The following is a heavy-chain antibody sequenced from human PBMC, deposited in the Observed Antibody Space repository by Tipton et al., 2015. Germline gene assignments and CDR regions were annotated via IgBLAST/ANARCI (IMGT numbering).Heavy chain of an antibody. J-gene: IGHJ6*02. CDR2: ISWNSYTI. D-gene: IGHD1-7*01. V-gene: IGHV3-9*01. CDR1: GFTFEDYA. Sequence: YLRLSCAGSGFTFEDYAMHWVRQHQGKGLEWVSGISWNSYTIGYADSVKGRFTISRYNARNSLYLQMNSLRPEDTAFYYCAKEMALIGSTRSLMYGLDVWGQATTVTVSS. CDR3: AKEMALIGSTRSLMYGLDV.